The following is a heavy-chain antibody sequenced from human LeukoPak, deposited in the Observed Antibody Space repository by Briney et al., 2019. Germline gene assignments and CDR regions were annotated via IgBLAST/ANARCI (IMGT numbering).Heavy chain of an antibody. CDR2: ISGSGGST. CDR3: AKDFDSSGDY. D-gene: IGHD3-22*01. V-gene: IGHV3-23*01. J-gene: IGHJ4*02. Sequence: GGSLRLSCAASGFTFSSYAMSWVRQAPGKGLEWVSAISGSGGSTYYADSVRGRFTISRNNSKNTLYLQMNSLRAKDTAVYYCAKDFDSSGDYWGQGTLVTVSS. CDR1: GFTFSSYA.